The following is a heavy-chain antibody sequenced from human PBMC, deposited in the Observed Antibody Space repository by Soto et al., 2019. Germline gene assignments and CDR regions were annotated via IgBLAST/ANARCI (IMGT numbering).Heavy chain of an antibody. CDR3: TCRIGYGDYSSFDY. CDR1: GGTFSSYA. J-gene: IGHJ4*02. D-gene: IGHD4-17*01. CDR2: IIPIFGTA. V-gene: IGHV1-69*01. Sequence: QVQLVQSGAEVKKPGSSVKVSCKASGGTFSSYAISWVRQAPGQGLEWMGGIIPIFGTANYAQKFQGRVTITADESMSTAYMELSSLRSEDTAVYYCTCRIGYGDYSSFDYWGQGTLVTVSS.